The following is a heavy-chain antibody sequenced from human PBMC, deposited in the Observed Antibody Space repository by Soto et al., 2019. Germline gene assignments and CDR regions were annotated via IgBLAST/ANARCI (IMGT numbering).Heavy chain of an antibody. D-gene: IGHD3-3*01. CDR2: ISGSGGST. CDR3: AKDLNWGSGYYTGIDWELWGTDAFDI. J-gene: IGHJ3*02. V-gene: IGHV3-23*01. Sequence: PGGSLRLSCAASGFTFSSYAMSWVRQAPGKGLEWVSAISGSGGSTYYADSVKGRFTISRDNSKNTLYLQMNSLRAEDTAVYYCAKDLNWGSGYYTGIDWELWGTDAFDIWGQGTMVTVSS. CDR1: GFTFSSYA.